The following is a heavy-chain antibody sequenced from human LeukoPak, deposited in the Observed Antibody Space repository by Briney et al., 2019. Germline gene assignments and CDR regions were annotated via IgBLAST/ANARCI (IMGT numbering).Heavy chain of an antibody. CDR2: INWNGGST. V-gene: IGHV3-20*04. CDR3: ARADYYDSSGFIDY. Sequence: RAGGSLRLSCAASGFTFDDYGMSWVRQAPGKGLEWVSGINWNGGSTGYADSVKGRFTISRDSAKNSLYLQMNSLRAEDTALYYCARADYYDSSGFIDYWGQGTLVTVSS. CDR1: GFTFDDYG. J-gene: IGHJ4*02. D-gene: IGHD3-22*01.